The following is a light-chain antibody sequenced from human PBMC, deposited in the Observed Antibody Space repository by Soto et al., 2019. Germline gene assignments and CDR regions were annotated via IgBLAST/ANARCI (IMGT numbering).Light chain of an antibody. V-gene: IGKV3-11*01. CDR2: DAS. J-gene: IGKJ4*01. CDR1: QSISSN. Sequence: EVVMTQYPATLSVSPGDRYTLSCMASQSISSNLAWYQQKPGQAPRLLIYDASNRATGIPARFSGSGSGTDFTLTISSLEPEDFAVYYCQQRGNWPPLTVGGVTKVEIK. CDR3: QQRGNWPPLT.